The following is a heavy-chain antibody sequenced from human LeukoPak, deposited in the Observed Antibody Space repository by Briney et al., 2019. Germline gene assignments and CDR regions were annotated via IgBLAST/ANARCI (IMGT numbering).Heavy chain of an antibody. CDR3: ARDVRWYCSSTSCQGGYFDY. D-gene: IGHD2-2*01. J-gene: IGHJ4*02. Sequence: ASVKVSCKTSGYTFSSYGITWVRQAPGQELEWMGWITAYNGNTNYAQMFQGRVTMTADTSTGTAYMELRSLRSDDTAVYYCARDVRWYCSSTSCQGGYFDYWGQGILVTVSS. CDR2: ITAYNGNT. CDR1: GYTFSSYG. V-gene: IGHV1-18*01.